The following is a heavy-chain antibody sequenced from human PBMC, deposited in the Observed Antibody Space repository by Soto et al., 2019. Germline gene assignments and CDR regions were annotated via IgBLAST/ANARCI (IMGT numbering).Heavy chain of an antibody. CDR2: IWYDGSNK. D-gene: IGHD2-15*01. J-gene: IGHJ6*02. CDR3: AREQLGYCSGGSCYADYYYYGMDV. CDR1: GFTFSSYG. Sequence: SLRLSCAASGFTFSSYGMHWVRQAPGKGLEWVAVIWYDGSNKYYADSVKGRFTISRDNSKNTLYLQMNSLRAEDTAVYYCAREQLGYCSGGSCYADYYYYGMDVWGQGTTVTVSS. V-gene: IGHV3-33*01.